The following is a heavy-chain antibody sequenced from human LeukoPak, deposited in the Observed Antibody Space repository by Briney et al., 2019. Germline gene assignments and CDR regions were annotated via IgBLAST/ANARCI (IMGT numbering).Heavy chain of an antibody. CDR1: GFTFSSYG. Sequence: GGSLRLSCAASGFTFSSYGMHWVRQAPGKGLEWVAVMSFDGSHTYYADSVKGRFTISRDNSKNTLYLQMNSLRAEDTAVYYCAKERVDWRYFDYWGQGTLVTVSS. CDR2: MSFDGSHT. V-gene: IGHV3-30*18. J-gene: IGHJ4*02. CDR3: AKERVDWRYFDY. D-gene: IGHD3-9*01.